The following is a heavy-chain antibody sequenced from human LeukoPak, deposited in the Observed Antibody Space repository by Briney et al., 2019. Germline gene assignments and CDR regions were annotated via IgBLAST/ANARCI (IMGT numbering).Heavy chain of an antibody. V-gene: IGHV3-48*01. CDR2: ISSSSSTI. Sequence: GGSLRLSCAASGFTFSSYSMNWVRQAPGKGLEWVSYISSSSSTIYYADSVKGRFTISRDNAKNSLYLQMNSLRAEDTAVYYCARGGYGSGSYEVENYFDYWGQGTLVTVSS. D-gene: IGHD3-10*01. J-gene: IGHJ4*02. CDR3: ARGGYGSGSYEVENYFDY. CDR1: GFTFSSYS.